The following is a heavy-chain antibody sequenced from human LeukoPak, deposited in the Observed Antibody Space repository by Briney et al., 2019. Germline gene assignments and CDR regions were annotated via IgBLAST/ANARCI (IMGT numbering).Heavy chain of an antibody. CDR1: GGSISSGSYY. Sequence: PSETLSLTCTVSGGSISSGSYYWSWIRQPAGKGLEWIGRIYTSGSTNYNPSLKSRVTISVDTSKNQFSLKLSSVTAADTAVYYCAREGMTTVTTPGLGYWGQGTLVTVSS. J-gene: IGHJ4*02. CDR3: AREGMTTVTTPGLGY. V-gene: IGHV4-61*02. D-gene: IGHD4-17*01. CDR2: IYTSGST.